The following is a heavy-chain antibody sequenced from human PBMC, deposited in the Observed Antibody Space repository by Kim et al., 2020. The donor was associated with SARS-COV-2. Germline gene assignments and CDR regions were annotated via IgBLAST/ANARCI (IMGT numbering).Heavy chain of an antibody. Sequence: GGSLRLSCVASGFSFTNYAMTWVRQAPGKGLEWVSALGAGGRDAFYADSVKGRFTISRDNSRNTLFLQMNSLRAEDTAFYYCAKAPALDCGGASCFGHYFDYWGQGTLVTVSS. D-gene: IGHD2-15*01. CDR2: LGAGGRDA. CDR1: GFSFTNYA. V-gene: IGHV3-23*01. CDR3: AKAPALDCGGASCFGHYFDY. J-gene: IGHJ4*02.